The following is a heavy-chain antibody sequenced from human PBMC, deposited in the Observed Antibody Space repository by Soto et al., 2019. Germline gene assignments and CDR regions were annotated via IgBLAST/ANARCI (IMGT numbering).Heavy chain of an antibody. Sequence: GASVKVSCKASGYTFTDYFLHWVRQAPGQGLEWMGWVNPNSGGTSYAQKFKDWVTMTRDTSINTAYMESRRLRSDDTALYFCARETRMTAFDVWGQGTMVTVSS. CDR2: VNPNSGGT. D-gene: IGHD2-15*01. CDR1: GYTFTDYF. V-gene: IGHV1-2*04. CDR3: ARETRMTAFDV. J-gene: IGHJ3*01.